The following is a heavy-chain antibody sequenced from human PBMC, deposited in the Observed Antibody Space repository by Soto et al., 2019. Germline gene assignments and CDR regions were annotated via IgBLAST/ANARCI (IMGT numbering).Heavy chain of an antibody. V-gene: IGHV4-39*01. J-gene: IGHJ6*02. CDR1: GGSISSSSYY. CDR3: ARRWSSSSSGLAYYYYYYGMDV. Sequence: QLQLQESGPGLVKPSETLSLTCTVSGGSISSSSYYWGWIRQPPGKGLEWIGSIYYSGSTYYNPSLKSRVTISVDTSKNQFSLKLSSVTAADTAVYYCARRWSSSSSGLAYYYYYYGMDVWGQGTTVTVSS. D-gene: IGHD6-6*01. CDR2: IYYSGST.